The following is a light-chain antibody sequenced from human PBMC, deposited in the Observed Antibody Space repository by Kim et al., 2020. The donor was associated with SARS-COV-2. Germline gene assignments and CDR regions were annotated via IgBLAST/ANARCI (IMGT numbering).Light chain of an antibody. CDR3: QQYISDSSVT. V-gene: IGKV1-5*01. J-gene: IGKJ4*01. CDR2: DAS. CDR1: QSISSW. Sequence: GDSVTITCRASQSISSWSAWYQQTPGNAPKVLIYDASSLKSGVPSRFSGSGSGTEFTLTTSSLSPDDFATYYCQQYISDSSVTFGGGTK.